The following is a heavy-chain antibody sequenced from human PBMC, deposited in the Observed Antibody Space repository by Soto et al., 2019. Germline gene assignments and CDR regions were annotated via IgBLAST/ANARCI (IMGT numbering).Heavy chain of an antibody. V-gene: IGHV3-7*03. J-gene: IGHJ6*02. CDR2: IKADGTEK. Sequence: VQLVESGGDLVQPGGSLRLSCVGSGFTISSYWMGWVRQTPGKGLEWVATIKADGTEKYYVDSVKGRFTFSRDNAKTSVYLEMNSLRAEDTAVYYCVTAVRGYNANGDLWGQGTTVTVSS. CDR3: VTAVRGYNANGDL. CDR1: GFTISSYW. D-gene: IGHD5-12*01.